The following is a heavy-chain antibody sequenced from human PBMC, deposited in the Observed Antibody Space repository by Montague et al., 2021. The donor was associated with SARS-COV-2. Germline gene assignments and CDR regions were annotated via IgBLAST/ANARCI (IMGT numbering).Heavy chain of an antibody. CDR3: ARQRRYQLPITIFGVVMADDFDI. V-gene: IGHV4-59*08. J-gene: IGHJ3*02. D-gene: IGHD3-3*01. Sequence: SETLSLTCTVSGGSISSYYWSWIRQPPGKGLEWIGDIYYSGSTNYNPSLKSRVTISVGTSKNQFSLKLSSVTAADTAVYYCARQRRYQLPITIFGVVMADDFDIWGQGTTVTVSS. CDR1: GGSISSYY. CDR2: IYYSGST.